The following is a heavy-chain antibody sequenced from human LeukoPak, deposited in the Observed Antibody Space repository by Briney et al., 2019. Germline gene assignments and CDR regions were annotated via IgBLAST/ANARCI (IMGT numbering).Heavy chain of an antibody. D-gene: IGHD2-15*01. J-gene: IGHJ4*02. CDR1: GFTFSSYG. Sequence: GGSLRLSCAASGFTFSSYGMHWVRQAPGKGLEWVAVIWYDGSNKYYAASVKGRFTISRDNSKNTLYLQMNSLRAEDTAVYYCARQVVARRRAIDYWGQGTLVTVSS. CDR3: ARQVVARRRAIDY. CDR2: IWYDGSNK. V-gene: IGHV3-33*01.